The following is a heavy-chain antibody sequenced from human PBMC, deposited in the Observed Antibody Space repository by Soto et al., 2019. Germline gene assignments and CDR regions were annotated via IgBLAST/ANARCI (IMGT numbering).Heavy chain of an antibody. J-gene: IGHJ6*03. Sequence: SETLSLTSTVCRGSISSYYWSWIRQPPGKGLEWIGYIYYSRSTNYNPSLKSRVTISVDTSKNQFSLKLSSVTAADTAVYYCARGTYYYYYYMDVWGKGTTVTVSS. CDR2: IYYSRST. CDR3: ARGTYYYYYYMDV. V-gene: IGHV4-59*01. CDR1: RGSISSYY.